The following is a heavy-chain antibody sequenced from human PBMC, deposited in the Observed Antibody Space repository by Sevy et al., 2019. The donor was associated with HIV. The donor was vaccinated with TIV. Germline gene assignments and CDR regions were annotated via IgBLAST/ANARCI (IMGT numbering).Heavy chain of an antibody. V-gene: IGHV3-21*01. CDR1: GFTFSSYS. Sequence: GGSLRLSCAASGFTFSSYSMNWVRQAPGKGLEWVSSISSSSSYIYYADSVKGRFTISRDNAKNSLYLQMNSLRAEDTAVYSCARGPRDIVVVPAAPGDPGRGGMDVWGQGTTVTVSS. D-gene: IGHD2-2*01. CDR2: ISSSSSYI. J-gene: IGHJ6*02. CDR3: ARGPRDIVVVPAAPGDPGRGGMDV.